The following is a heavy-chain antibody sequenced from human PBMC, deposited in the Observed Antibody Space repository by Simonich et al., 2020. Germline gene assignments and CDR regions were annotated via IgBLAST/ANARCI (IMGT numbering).Heavy chain of an antibody. CDR1: GYTFTIYD. Sequence: QVQLVQSGAEVKKPGASVKVSCTASGYTFTIYDINWVRQGTGQGIEWMGVMNPNSSNTGYAQKFQGRVTITRNTSISKAYRELSSMRSEDTAVYDCGRGSGGMSRGYVDYWGQGTLVTVAS. D-gene: IGHD2-15*01. CDR2: MNPNSSNT. V-gene: IGHV1-8*03. CDR3: GRGSGGMSRGYVDY. J-gene: IGHJ4*02.